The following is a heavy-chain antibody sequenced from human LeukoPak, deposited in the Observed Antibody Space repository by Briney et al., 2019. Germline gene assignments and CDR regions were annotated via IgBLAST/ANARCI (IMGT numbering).Heavy chain of an antibody. CDR1: GYTFTSYA. CDR2: INAGNGNT. J-gene: IGHJ3*02. CDR3: ATASWREGHGGAFDI. D-gene: IGHD6-13*01. Sequence: ASVKVSCKASGYTFTSYAMHWVRQAPGQRLEWMGWINAGNGNTEYSQEFQGRVTITRDTSASTAYMELSSLRSEDTAVYYCATASWREGHGGAFDIWGQGTMVTVSS. V-gene: IGHV1-3*03.